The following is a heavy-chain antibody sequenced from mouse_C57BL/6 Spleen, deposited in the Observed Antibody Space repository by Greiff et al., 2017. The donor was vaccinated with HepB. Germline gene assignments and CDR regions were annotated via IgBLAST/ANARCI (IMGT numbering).Heavy chain of an antibody. D-gene: IGHD3-2*02. CDR2: IDPSDSYT. CDR1: GYTFTSYW. CDR3: ASQTAQATVFAY. V-gene: IGHV1-69*01. J-gene: IGHJ3*01. Sequence: QVQLQHPGAELVMPGASVKLSCKASGYTFTSYWMHWVKQRPGQGLEWIGEIDPSDSYTNYNQKFKGKSTLTVDKSSSTAYMQLSSLTSEDSAVYYCASQTAQATVFAYWGQGTLVTVSA.